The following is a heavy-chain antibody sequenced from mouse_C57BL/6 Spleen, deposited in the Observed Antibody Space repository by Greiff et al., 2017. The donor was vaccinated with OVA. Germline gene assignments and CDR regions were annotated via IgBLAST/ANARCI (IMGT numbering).Heavy chain of an antibody. J-gene: IGHJ2*01. V-gene: IGHV1-64*01. CDR1: GYTFTSYW. CDR3: ARSSKIYYYGSSHYFDY. Sequence: VQLQQPGAELVKPGASVKLSCTASGYTFTSYWMHWVQQSPGQGLEWIGMIHHNSGSTNYNEKFKSKATLTVDKSSSTAYMQLSSLTSEDSAVYYCARSSKIYYYGSSHYFDYWGQGTTLTVSS. D-gene: IGHD1-1*01. CDR2: IHHNSGST.